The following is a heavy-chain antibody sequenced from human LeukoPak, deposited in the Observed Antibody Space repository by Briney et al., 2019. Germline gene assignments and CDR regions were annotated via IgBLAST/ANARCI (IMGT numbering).Heavy chain of an antibody. CDR2: IYTSGST. J-gene: IGHJ5*02. CDR3: ARELGITMVRGVINWFDP. Sequence: PSETLSLTCTVSGGSISSGSYYWSWIRQPAGKGLEWIGRIYTSGSTNYNPSLKGRVTISVDTSKNQFSLKLSSVTAADTAVYYCARELGITMVRGVINWFDPWGQGTLVTVSS. CDR1: GGSISSGSYY. V-gene: IGHV4-61*02. D-gene: IGHD3-10*01.